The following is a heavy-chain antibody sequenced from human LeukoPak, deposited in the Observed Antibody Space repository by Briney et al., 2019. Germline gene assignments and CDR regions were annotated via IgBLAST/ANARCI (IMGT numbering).Heavy chain of an antibody. J-gene: IGHJ6*03. D-gene: IGHD3-10*01. CDR1: GYTFTSYG. V-gene: IGHV1-18*01. Sequence: ASMKVSCKASGYTFTSYGITWVRQAPGQGLEWMGWISGYNGNTNYAQKFQGRVTMTADTSTRTVYMELRSLRSDDTAVYYCARHPRIVWFGELSPASYSYNYMDVWGKGTTVTVSS. CDR3: ARHPRIVWFGELSPASYSYNYMDV. CDR2: ISGYNGNT.